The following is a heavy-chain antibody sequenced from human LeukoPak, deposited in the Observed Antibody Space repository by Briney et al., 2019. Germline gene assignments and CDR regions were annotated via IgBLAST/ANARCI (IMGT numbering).Heavy chain of an antibody. Sequence: SETLSLTCTVSGGSISSYYWSWIRQPPGKGLEWIGYIYYSGSTNYNPSLKSRVTISVDTSKNQFSLKLSSATAADTAVYYCASLYCTNGVCPDYWGQGTLVTVSS. CDR1: GGSISSYY. D-gene: IGHD2-8*01. CDR3: ASLYCTNGVCPDY. V-gene: IGHV4-59*01. J-gene: IGHJ4*02. CDR2: IYYSGST.